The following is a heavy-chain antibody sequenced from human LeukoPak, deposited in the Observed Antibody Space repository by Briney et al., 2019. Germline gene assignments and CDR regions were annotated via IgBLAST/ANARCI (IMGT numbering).Heavy chain of an antibody. Sequence: GGSLRLSWAASGFTFSNYAMSWVRQAPEKGLEWVSAISGSGSRTYYADSVKGRFTLSRDNSKNTLYLQMNSLRAEDTAVYYCANDPICGGGSCYSRCFDYWGQGTLVTVSS. CDR2: ISGSGSRT. V-gene: IGHV3-23*01. D-gene: IGHD2-15*01. CDR1: GFTFSNYA. CDR3: ANDPICGGGSCYSRCFDY. J-gene: IGHJ4*02.